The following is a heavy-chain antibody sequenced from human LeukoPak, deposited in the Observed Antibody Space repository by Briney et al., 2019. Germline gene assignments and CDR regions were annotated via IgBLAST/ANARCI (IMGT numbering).Heavy chain of an antibody. CDR1: GGSISSYY. CDR2: IYYGGST. Sequence: TPSESLSLTCTVSGGSISSYYWSWIRQHPGNGLEWIGYIYYGGSTYYNPSLKSRVTISVDTSKNQFSLKLSTVTAADTAVYYCARGPRNYDFWSGCYYWGQGTLVTVSS. CDR3: ARGPRNYDFWSGCYY. V-gene: IGHV4-59*06. D-gene: IGHD3-3*01. J-gene: IGHJ4*02.